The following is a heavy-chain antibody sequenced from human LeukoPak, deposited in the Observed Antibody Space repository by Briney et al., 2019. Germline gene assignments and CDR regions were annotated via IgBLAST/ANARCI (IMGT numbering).Heavy chain of an antibody. D-gene: IGHD1-26*01. V-gene: IGHV4-59*01. J-gene: IGHJ3*02. CDR1: GGSISTYY. CDR2: IYYSGST. Sequence: PSETLSLTCTVSGGSISTYYWSWIRQPPGKGLEWIGYIYYSGSTNYNPSLKSRVTISVDTSKNQFSLKLSSVTAADTAVYYCARDPYSGSYYRWAFDIWGQGTMVTVSS. CDR3: ARDPYSGSYYRWAFDI.